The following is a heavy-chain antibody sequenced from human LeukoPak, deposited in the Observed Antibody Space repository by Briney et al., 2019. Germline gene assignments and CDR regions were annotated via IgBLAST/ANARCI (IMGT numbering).Heavy chain of an antibody. CDR2: IYYSGST. V-gene: IGHV4-39*07. CDR3: ARRNTREYCSKTSCFDY. CDR1: GGSISSSSYY. D-gene: IGHD2-2*01. Sequence: SETLSLTCTVSGGSISSSSYYWGWIRQPPGKGLEWIGSIYYSGSTYYNPSLKSRVTISVDTSKNQFSLRMSSVTAADTAVYYCARRNTREYCSKTSCFDYWGQGTLVTVSS. J-gene: IGHJ4*02.